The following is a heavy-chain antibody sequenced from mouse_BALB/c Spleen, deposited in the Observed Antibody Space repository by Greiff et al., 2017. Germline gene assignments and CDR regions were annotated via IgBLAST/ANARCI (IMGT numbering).Heavy chain of an antibody. Sequence: EVQLVESGGGLVQPGGSMKLSCVASGFTFSNYWMNWVRQSPEKGLEWVAEIRLKSNNYATHYAESVKGRFTISRDDSKSSVYLQMNNLRAEDTGIYYCTRSGSSYDYFDYWGQGTTLTVSS. CDR1: GFTFSNYW. CDR2: IRLKSNNYAT. J-gene: IGHJ2*01. V-gene: IGHV6-6*02. D-gene: IGHD1-1*01. CDR3: TRSGSSYDYFDY.